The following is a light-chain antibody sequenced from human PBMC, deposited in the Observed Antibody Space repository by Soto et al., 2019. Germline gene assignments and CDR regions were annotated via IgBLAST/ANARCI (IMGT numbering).Light chain of an antibody. CDR1: SSDVGGYNY. CDR3: SSHTSSSTSYV. Sequence: QSVLTQPASVSGSPGQWITISCTGTSSDVGGYNYVSWYQQHPGKAPKLMIYDVSNRPSGVSNRFSGSKSANTASLTISGLQAEDEADYYCSSHTSSSTSYVFGTGTKVTVL. V-gene: IGLV2-14*01. J-gene: IGLJ1*01. CDR2: DVS.